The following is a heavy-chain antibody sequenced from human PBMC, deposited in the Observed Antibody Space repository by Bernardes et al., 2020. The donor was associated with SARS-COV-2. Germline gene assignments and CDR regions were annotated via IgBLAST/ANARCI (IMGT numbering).Heavy chain of an antibody. CDR3: ARGGVKWLQFWAFDI. D-gene: IGHD3-3*02. V-gene: IGHV3-7*03. CDR2: IRHDGSEK. Sequence: GSLRLSCAASGFTFSSYWMTWVRQAPGKGLEWVANIRHDGSEKYYVDSVKGRFTIFRDNAENTVFLQMNSLRAEDTALYYCARGGVKWLQFWAFDIWGQGTMVSVSS. CDR1: GFTFSSYW. J-gene: IGHJ3*02.